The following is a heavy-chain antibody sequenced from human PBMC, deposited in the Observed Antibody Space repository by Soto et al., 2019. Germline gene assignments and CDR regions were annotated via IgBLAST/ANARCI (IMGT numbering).Heavy chain of an antibody. V-gene: IGHV4-31*03. Sequence: QVQLQESGPGLVKPSQTLSLTCTVSGGSISSGGYYWSWIRQHPGKGLEWIGYIYYSGSTYYNPSLKIRVTISVDTSKNQFSLKLSSVTAADTAVYYCARGGLDYYDSSGYYYYFDYWGQGTLVTVSS. CDR3: ARGGLDYYDSSGYYYYFDY. D-gene: IGHD3-22*01. CDR2: IYYSGST. CDR1: GGSISSGGYY. J-gene: IGHJ4*02.